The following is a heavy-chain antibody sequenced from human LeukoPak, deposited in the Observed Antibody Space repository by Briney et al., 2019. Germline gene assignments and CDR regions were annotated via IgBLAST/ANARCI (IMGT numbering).Heavy chain of an antibody. Sequence: GGSLRLSCAASGFTFSSYAMRWVRQAPGKGLEWVSGISGSGGSTYYADSVKGRFSISRDNSKNTLRLQMNSLRAEDTAVYYCAKATSASGYDYVFDYWGQGTLVTVSS. V-gene: IGHV3-23*01. J-gene: IGHJ4*02. CDR2: ISGSGGST. D-gene: IGHD5-12*01. CDR3: AKATSASGYDYVFDY. CDR1: GFTFSSYA.